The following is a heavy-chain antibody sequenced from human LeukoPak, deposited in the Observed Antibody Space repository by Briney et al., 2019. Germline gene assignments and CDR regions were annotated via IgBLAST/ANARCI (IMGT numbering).Heavy chain of an antibody. CDR1: GFTFSNYW. D-gene: IGHD3-10*01. V-gene: IGHV3-7*04. CDR2: IKEDGREK. CDR3: ARLVRGVYGMDV. Sequence: GGSLILSCAASGFTFSNYWMCWARQAPGKGLEWVANIKEDGREKYYVDSVKGRFTISRDNANNSLCLQMNSLRDEDTAVYYCARLVRGVYGMDVWGQGTTVTVSS. J-gene: IGHJ6*02.